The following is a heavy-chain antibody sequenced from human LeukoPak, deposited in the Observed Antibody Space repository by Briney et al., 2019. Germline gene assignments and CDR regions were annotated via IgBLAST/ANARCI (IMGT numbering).Heavy chain of an antibody. CDR3: AGCGSGPRHYYYYYMDV. V-gene: IGHV4-59*01. J-gene: IGHJ6*03. CDR2: IYYSGST. D-gene: IGHD6-19*01. CDR1: GGSISSYY. Sequence: PSETLSLTCTVSGGSISSYYWSWIRQPPGKGLERIGYIYYSGSTNYNPSLKSRVTISVDTSKNQFSLKLSSVTAADTAVYYCAGCGSGPRHYYYYYMDVWGKGTTVTVSS.